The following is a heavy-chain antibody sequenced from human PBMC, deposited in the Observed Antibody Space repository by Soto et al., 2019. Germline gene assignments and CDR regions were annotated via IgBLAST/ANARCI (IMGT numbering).Heavy chain of an antibody. CDR1: GGALSTYA. CDR2: FIPIFGTS. D-gene: IGHD2-21*02. CDR3: ASLVVVVTRGSFDI. V-gene: IGHV1-69*13. Sequence: SVKVSCKASGGALSTYAISWVRQAPGQGLEWMGGFIPIFGTSNYAQKFQGRVTITADESTSTANMELSSLRSEDTAVYYCASLVVVVTRGSFDIWGQGTTVTVSS. J-gene: IGHJ3*02.